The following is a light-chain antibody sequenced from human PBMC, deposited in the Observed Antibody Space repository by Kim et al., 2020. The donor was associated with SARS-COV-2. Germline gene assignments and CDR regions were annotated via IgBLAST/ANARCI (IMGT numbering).Light chain of an antibody. CDR1: QSVSSN. Sequence: EIVMTQSPATLSVSPGERATLSCRASQSVSSNLAWYQQKPGQAPRLLIYGASTRATGIPARFSGGGSGTEFTLTISSLQSEDFAVYYCQQSEGYTFGQGTKLEI. J-gene: IGKJ2*01. CDR3: QQSEGYT. CDR2: GAS. V-gene: IGKV3-15*01.